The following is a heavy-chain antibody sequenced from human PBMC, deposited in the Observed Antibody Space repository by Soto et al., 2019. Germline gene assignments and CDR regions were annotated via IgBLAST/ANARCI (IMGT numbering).Heavy chain of an antibody. J-gene: IGHJ4*02. CDR1: GFTFSSYC. V-gene: IGHV3-7*01. CDR2: IKQDGSEK. CDR3: ARGWYYGR. D-gene: IGHD3-10*01. Sequence: CLTLNCAASGFTFSSYCKSWVRQAPGKGLEWVANIKQDGSEKYYVDSVKGRFTISRDNAKNSLYLQMNSLRAEDTAVYYCARGWYYGRWGQGTLVTVS.